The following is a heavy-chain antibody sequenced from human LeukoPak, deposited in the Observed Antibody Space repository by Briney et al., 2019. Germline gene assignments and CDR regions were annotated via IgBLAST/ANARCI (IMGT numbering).Heavy chain of an antibody. Sequence: GASVKVSCKASGYTFTSYDINWVRQATGQGLEWMGWMNPNSGNTGYAQKFQGRVTITRNTSISTAYMELSSLRSEDTAVYDCASAKLWFGELVADWSQGTLVTISS. CDR3: ASAKLWFGELVAD. V-gene: IGHV1-8*03. CDR2: MNPNSGNT. CDR1: GYTFTSYD. D-gene: IGHD3-10*01. J-gene: IGHJ4*02.